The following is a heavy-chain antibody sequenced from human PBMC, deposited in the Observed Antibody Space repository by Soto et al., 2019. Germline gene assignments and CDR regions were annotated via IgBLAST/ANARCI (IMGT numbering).Heavy chain of an antibody. CDR2: ISAYDGNT. CDR3: ARVGPSTTRHYHMDV. CDR1: GYTFTSYG. D-gene: IGHD4-17*01. J-gene: IGHJ6*03. Sequence: ASVKVSCKASGYTFTSYGISWVRQAPGQGLEWMGWISAYDGNTNYAQKLQGSVTMTTDTSTSTAYMELRSLRSDDTAVYYCARVGPSTTRHYHMDVWGKGTTVTVSS. V-gene: IGHV1-18*01.